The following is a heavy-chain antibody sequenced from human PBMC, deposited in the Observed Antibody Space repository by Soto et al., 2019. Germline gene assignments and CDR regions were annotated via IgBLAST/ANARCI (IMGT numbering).Heavy chain of an antibody. V-gene: IGHV3-30*18. CDR2: ISYDGNNK. Sequence: QVQLVESGGGVVQPGRSLRLSCAASGFTLSSYGIHWVRQAPGKGLEWVAVISYDGNNKYYADSVEGRFIISEDNSKNTLYLPMNSLRAEDTAVYYCAKAGYSQADCDYWGQGTLVTVSS. D-gene: IGHD2-15*01. J-gene: IGHJ4*02. CDR3: AKAGYSQADCDY. CDR1: GFTLSSYG.